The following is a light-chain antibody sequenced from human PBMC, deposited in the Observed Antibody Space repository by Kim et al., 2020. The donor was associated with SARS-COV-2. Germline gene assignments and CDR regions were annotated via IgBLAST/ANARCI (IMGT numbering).Light chain of an antibody. Sequence: TLSASVRDRVTITCRASQSISTWLAWYQQKPGKAPKLLIYKASTLESGVPSRFSGSGSGTEFTLTINSLQPDDFATYYCQQYNGYFGPGTKVDIK. CDR2: KAS. CDR3: QQYNGY. V-gene: IGKV1-5*03. J-gene: IGKJ3*01. CDR1: QSISTW.